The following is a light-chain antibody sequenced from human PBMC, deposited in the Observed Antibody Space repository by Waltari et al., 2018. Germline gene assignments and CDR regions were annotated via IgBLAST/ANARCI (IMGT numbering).Light chain of an antibody. V-gene: IGLV2-23*02. CDR2: EVT. CDR1: SSDVGNYNL. CDR3: CSYVGLGIYV. Sequence: QSGLTQPASVSGSPGQSITISCTGTSSDVGNYNLVSWYQQYAGKAPNLVVYEVTKRAVGVSDRFACSKSGNTASLTISGLQSEDEADYYCCSYVGLGIYVFGTGTKVTVL. J-gene: IGLJ1*01.